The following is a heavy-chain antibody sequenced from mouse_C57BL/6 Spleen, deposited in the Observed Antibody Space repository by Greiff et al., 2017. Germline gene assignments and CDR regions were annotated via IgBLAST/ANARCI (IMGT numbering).Heavy chain of an antibody. Sequence: QVQLQQPGAELVKPGASVKLSCKASGYTFTSYWLHWVKQRPGQGLEWLGMIHPNSGSTTYNEKFKSKATLTVDKSSSTAYMQLSSLTSEDSAVYYWARGDTTVVATDYAMDYWGQGTSVTGSS. D-gene: IGHD1-1*01. CDR1: GYTFTSYW. CDR2: IHPNSGST. V-gene: IGHV1-64*01. J-gene: IGHJ4*01. CDR3: ARGDTTVVATDYAMDY.